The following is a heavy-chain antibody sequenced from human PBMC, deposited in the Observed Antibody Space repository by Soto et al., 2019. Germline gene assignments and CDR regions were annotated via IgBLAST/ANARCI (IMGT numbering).Heavy chain of an antibody. CDR2: ISGSGGST. J-gene: IGHJ4*02. CDR3: AKDRKYSSSSFDY. D-gene: IGHD6-6*01. V-gene: IGHV3-23*01. Sequence: GGSLRLSRAASGFTFSSYAMSWVRQAPGKGLEWVSAISGSGGSTYYADSVKGRFTISRDNSKNTLYLQMNSLRAEDTAVYYCAKDRKYSSSSFDYWGQGTLVTVSS. CDR1: GFTFSSYA.